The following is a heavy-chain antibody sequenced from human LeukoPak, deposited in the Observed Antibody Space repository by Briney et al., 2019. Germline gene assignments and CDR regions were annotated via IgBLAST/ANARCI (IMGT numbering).Heavy chain of an antibody. Sequence: PSEILSLTCAVYGGSFSGYYWSWIRQPPGKGLEWIGEINHSGSTNYNPSLKSRVTISVDTSKNQFSLKLSSVTAADAAVYYCASIGRSVIPSTGYGMDVWGQGTTVTVSS. CDR3: ASIGRSVIPSTGYGMDV. CDR2: INHSGST. V-gene: IGHV4-34*01. D-gene: IGHD2-21*01. CDR1: GGSFSGYY. J-gene: IGHJ6*02.